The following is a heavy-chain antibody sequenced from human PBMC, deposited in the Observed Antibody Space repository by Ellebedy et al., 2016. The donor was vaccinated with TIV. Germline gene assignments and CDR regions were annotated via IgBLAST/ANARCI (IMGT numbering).Heavy chain of an antibody. Sequence: ASVTVSCKASGYTFTNYGISWVRQAPGQGLEWMGWISAYNGNTNYAQKLQGRVTMTTDTSTSTAYMELRSLRSDDTAMYYCTRDPRSIAARDDYWGQGTLVTVSS. V-gene: IGHV1-18*01. CDR2: ISAYNGNT. D-gene: IGHD6-6*01. J-gene: IGHJ4*02. CDR3: TRDPRSIAARDDY. CDR1: GYTFTNYG.